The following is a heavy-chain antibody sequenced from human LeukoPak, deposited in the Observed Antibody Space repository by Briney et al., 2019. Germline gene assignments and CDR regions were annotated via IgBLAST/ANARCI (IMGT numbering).Heavy chain of an antibody. CDR3: AKVEYYYDSSGYPDY. Sequence: PGGSLRLSCAASGFTFSSYTMNWVRQPPGKGLEWVSNIGTSSTTIYYADSVKGRFTISRDNSKNTLYLQMNSLRAEDTAVYYCAKVEYYYDSSGYPDYWGQGTLVTVSS. D-gene: IGHD3-22*01. CDR1: GFTFSSYT. J-gene: IGHJ4*02. CDR2: IGTSSTTI. V-gene: IGHV3-48*01.